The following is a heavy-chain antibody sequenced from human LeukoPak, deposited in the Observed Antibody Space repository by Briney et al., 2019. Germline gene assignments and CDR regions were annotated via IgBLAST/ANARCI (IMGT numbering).Heavy chain of an antibody. Sequence: GGSLRLSCAASGFTFSDYTMNWVRQAPGKGLEWVSVIYSGGSTYYADSVKGRFTISRDNSKNTLYLQMNSLRAEDTAVYYCAREVRDPPGFKWFGSYRAGHFDYWGQGTLVTVSS. J-gene: IGHJ4*02. D-gene: IGHD3-10*01. CDR2: IYSGGST. CDR1: GFTFSDYT. CDR3: AREVRDPPGFKWFGSYRAGHFDY. V-gene: IGHV3-66*01.